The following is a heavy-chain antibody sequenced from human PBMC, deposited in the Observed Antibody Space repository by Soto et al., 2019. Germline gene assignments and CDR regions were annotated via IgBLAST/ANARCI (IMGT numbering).Heavy chain of an antibody. CDR1: GGSFSGYY. CDR3: ARRSYDFWSGYYNWFDP. Sequence: TSETLSLTCAVYGGSFSGYYWSWIRQPPGKGLEWIGEINHSGSTNYNPSLKSRVTISVDTSKNQFSLKLSSVTAADTAVYYCARRSYDFWSGYYNWFDPWGQGTLVTVSS. D-gene: IGHD3-3*01. J-gene: IGHJ5*02. CDR2: INHSGST. V-gene: IGHV4-34*01.